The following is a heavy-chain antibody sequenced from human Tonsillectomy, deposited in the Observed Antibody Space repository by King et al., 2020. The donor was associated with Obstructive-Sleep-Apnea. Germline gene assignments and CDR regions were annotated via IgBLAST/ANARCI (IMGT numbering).Heavy chain of an antibody. CDR1: GGSISSYY. V-gene: IGHV4-59*08. CDR2: ISYRGTT. J-gene: IGHJ4*02. CDR3: ARHDYSSGHFGVFDF. D-gene: IGHD3-22*01. Sequence: QVQLQESGPGLVKPSETLSLTCSVSGGSISSYYWSWIRQPPGKGLEYIGHISYRGTTNHNPSLNRVTITVDTSKNQFSLKLSSVTAADTAVYYCARHDYSSGHFGVFDFWGQGTLVTVSS.